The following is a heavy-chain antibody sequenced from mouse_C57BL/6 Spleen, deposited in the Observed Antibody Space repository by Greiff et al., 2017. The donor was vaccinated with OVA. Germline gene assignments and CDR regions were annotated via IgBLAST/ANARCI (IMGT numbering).Heavy chain of an antibody. J-gene: IGHJ3*01. CDR1: GFNIKDDY. CDR3: TEGRGFAY. CDR2: IDPENGDT. V-gene: IGHV14-4*01. Sequence: EVQLQQSGAELVRPGASVKLSCTASGFNIKDDYMHWVKQRPEQGLEWIGWIDPENGDTEYASQFQGKATITADTSSNTAYLQLSSLTSEDTAVYYCTEGRGFAYWGQGTLVTVSA.